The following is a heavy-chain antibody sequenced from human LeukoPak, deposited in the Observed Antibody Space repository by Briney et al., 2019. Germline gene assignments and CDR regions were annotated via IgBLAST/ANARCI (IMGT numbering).Heavy chain of an antibody. D-gene: IGHD4-17*01. J-gene: IGHJ6*02. CDR1: GFTVSRTY. CDR2: ISGSGGST. CDR3: AKEYGDAWDGMDV. Sequence: GGSLRLSCAASGFTVSRTYMSWVRQAPGKGLEWVSAISGSGGSTYYADSVKGRFTISRDNSKNTLYLQMNSLRAEDTAVYYCAKEYGDAWDGMDVWGQGTTVTVSS. V-gene: IGHV3-23*01.